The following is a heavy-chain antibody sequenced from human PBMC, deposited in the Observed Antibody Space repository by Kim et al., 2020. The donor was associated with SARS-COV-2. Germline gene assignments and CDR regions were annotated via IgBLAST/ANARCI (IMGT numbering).Heavy chain of an antibody. V-gene: IGHV3-53*01. CDR3: ARDLVVYGMDV. J-gene: IGHJ6*02. Sequence: STYYADSVKGRFTISGDNSKNTLYLQMNSLRAEDTAVYYCARDLVVYGMDVWGQGTTVTVSS. D-gene: IGHD2-15*01. CDR2: ST.